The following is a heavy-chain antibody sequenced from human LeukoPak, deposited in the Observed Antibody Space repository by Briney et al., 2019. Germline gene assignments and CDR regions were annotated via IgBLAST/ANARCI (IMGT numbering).Heavy chain of an antibody. CDR2: IYYSGST. D-gene: IGHD3-16*02. V-gene: IGHV4-59*01. J-gene: IGHJ3*02. Sequence: SETLSLTCTVSGGSISSYYWSWIRKPPGKGLEWIGYIYYSGSTNYNPSLKSRVTISVDTSKNQFSLKLSSVTAADTAVYYCARAAAGFIAFDIWGQGTMVTVSS. CDR3: ARAAAGFIAFDI. CDR1: GGSISSYY.